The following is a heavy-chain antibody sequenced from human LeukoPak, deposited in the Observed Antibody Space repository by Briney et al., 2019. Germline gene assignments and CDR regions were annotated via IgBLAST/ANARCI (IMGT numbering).Heavy chain of an antibody. D-gene: IGHD2-8*01. V-gene: IGHV4-4*07. CDR1: GGAISSYY. CDR3: ARASMVPLYNWFDP. J-gene: IGHJ5*02. Sequence: PSETLSLTCTVSGGAISSYYWSWIRQPAGKGLEWIWRIYTSGSTNYNPSLKSRVTISVDTSKNQFSLNLSSVTAADTAVYYCARASMVPLYNWFDPWGQGTLVTVSS. CDR2: IYTSGST.